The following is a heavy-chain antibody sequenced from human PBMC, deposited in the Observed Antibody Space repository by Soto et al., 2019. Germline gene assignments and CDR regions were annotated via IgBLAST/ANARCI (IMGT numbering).Heavy chain of an antibody. J-gene: IGHJ6*02. CDR1: GGTFSTYP. V-gene: IGHV1-69*01. CDR3: ARPFYYVGDYSASYFYGIDV. D-gene: IGHD4-17*01. CDR2: IIPIFETP. Sequence: QVQLVQSGAEVKKPGSSVKVSCKASGGTFSTYPISWVRQAPGQGLEWMGGIIPIFETPNYAQKLQGRVTIITDESTNIVNMRLNSLNAYDTAVYYCARPFYYVGDYSASYFYGIDVCGQGTTVTVS.